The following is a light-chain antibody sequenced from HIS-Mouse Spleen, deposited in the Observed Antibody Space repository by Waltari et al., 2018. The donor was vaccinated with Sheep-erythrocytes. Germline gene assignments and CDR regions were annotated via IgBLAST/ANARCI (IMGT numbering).Light chain of an antibody. CDR1: KLGDKY. J-gene: IGLJ2*01. Sequence: SYELTQPPSVSVSPGQTASITCSGDKLGDKYACWYQQKPGQSPVLVLYQDSKRPSGIPERFSGSNSGNTATLTISGTQAMDEADYYCQAWDSSTAWNVVFGGGTKLTVL. V-gene: IGLV3-1*01. CDR2: QDS. CDR3: QAWDSSTAWNVV.